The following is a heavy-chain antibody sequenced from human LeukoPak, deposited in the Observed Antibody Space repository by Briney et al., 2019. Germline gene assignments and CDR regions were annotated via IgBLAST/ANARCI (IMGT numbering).Heavy chain of an antibody. CDR2: ISGSGGST. V-gene: IGHV3-23*01. D-gene: IGHD6-19*01. CDR1: GFTFSSYA. Sequence: GGALRLSCAASGFTFSSYATSWVRQAPGKGLEWVSAISGSGGSTYYADSVKGRFTISRDNAKNSLYLQMNSLRAEDTAVYYCARDATPLFGAGTRGYYYYMDVWGKGTTVTVSS. CDR3: ARDATPLFGAGTRGYYYYMDV. J-gene: IGHJ6*03.